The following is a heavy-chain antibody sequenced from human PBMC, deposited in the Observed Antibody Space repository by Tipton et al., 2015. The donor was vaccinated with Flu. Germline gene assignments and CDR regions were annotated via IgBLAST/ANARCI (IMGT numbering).Heavy chain of an antibody. D-gene: IGHD1-1*01. CDR2: IYDTGST. CDR3: AKDKTGLDGSFQHKFDS. J-gene: IGHJ4*02. CDR1: GGSIRGYV. Sequence: TLSLTCTVSGGSIRGYVWTWIRQPPGKGLEWMGYIYDTGSTNYNPSLKGRVSMSVDTSKNQLSLKVRSVTAADTAIYYCAKDKTGLDGSFQHKFDSWGQGALVTVSS. V-gene: IGHV4-59*01.